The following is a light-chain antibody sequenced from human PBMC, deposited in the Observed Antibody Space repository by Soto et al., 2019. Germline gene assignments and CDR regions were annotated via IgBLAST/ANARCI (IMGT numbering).Light chain of an antibody. V-gene: IGLV1-44*01. CDR3: AAWDDSLNAL. J-gene: IGLJ1*01. CDR1: SSNIGDNP. CDR2: IND. Sequence: QSVMTQPPSASGTPGQRITISCSGSSSNIGDNPVNWYQQLPGAAPKLLIYINDQRPSGVPDRFSGSKSGTSASLAISGLQTEDEAAYYCAAWDDSLNALFGTGTKLTVL.